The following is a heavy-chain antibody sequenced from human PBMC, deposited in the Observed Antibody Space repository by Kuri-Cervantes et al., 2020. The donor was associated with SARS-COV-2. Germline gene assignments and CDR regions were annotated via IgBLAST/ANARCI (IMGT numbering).Heavy chain of an antibody. D-gene: IGHD3-16*01. CDR3: ARDMRSAELAFDL. J-gene: IGHJ2*01. Sequence: GSLRLSCAASGSTFRRYAMSWVRQAPGKGLEWIGEINHSGSTNYNPSLKSRVTISVDRSKNQFSLKLSSVTAADTAVYYCARDMRSAELAFDLWGRGTLVTVSS. CDR2: INHSGST. V-gene: IGHV4-34*01. CDR1: GSTFRRYA.